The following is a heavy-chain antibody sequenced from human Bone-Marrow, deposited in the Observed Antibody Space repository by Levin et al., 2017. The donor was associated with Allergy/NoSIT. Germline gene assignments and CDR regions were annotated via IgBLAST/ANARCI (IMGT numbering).Heavy chain of an antibody. V-gene: IGHV3-30-3*01. CDR3: ARDLVGGAFDI. CDR2: VSYDGNNE. J-gene: IGHJ3*02. Sequence: PGGSLRLSCAASGFTFSSYTMHWVRQAPGKGLEWVAVVSYDGNNEYYEDSVKGRFTISRDNSKNTLYLQMNSLKTEDTAVYYCARDLVGGAFDIWGQGTMVTVSS. CDR1: GFTFSSYT. D-gene: IGHD2-8*02.